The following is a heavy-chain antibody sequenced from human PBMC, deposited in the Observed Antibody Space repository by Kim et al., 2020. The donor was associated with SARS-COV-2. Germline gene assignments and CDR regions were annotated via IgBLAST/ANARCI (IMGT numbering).Heavy chain of an antibody. Sequence: SVKVSCKASGGTFSSYAISWVRQAPGQGLEWMGGIIPIFGTANYAQKFQGRVTITADESTSTAYMELSSLRSEDTAVYYCARSPRGGILTGYYYFDYWGQGTLVTVSS. CDR2: IIPIFGTA. J-gene: IGHJ4*02. CDR1: GGTFSSYA. D-gene: IGHD3-9*01. CDR3: ARSPRGGILTGYYYFDY. V-gene: IGHV1-69*13.